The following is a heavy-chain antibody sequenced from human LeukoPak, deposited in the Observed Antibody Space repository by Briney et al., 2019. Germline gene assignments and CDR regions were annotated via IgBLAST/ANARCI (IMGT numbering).Heavy chain of an antibody. Sequence: GSLRLSCAASGFPLSSYSMNWVRQAPGKGLEWVSSITSSSSYIYYADSVKGRFTISRDRAKKSLYLQMNNLRTQATAVYYCARVGQNWVLDYWGQGTLVTLSS. CDR1: GFPLSSYS. D-gene: IGHD3-10*01. CDR2: ITSSSSYI. J-gene: IGHJ4*02. CDR3: ARVGQNWVLDY. V-gene: IGHV3-21*04.